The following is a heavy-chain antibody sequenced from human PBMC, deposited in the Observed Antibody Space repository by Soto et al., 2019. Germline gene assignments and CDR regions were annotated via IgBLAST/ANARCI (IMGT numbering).Heavy chain of an antibody. CDR2: IKEDGSEK. V-gene: IGHV3-7*01. J-gene: IGHJ4*02. CDR1: GFTFSSSW. CDR3: ARDRGYSSYDY. Sequence: GRSLRLSCAASGFTFSSSWMNWVRQAPGKGLEWVAGIKEDGSEKYYVDIVKGRFTISRDNVENSLYLQMNSLRGEDSAVYFCARDRGYSSYDYWGLGTLVTVSS. D-gene: IGHD5-18*01.